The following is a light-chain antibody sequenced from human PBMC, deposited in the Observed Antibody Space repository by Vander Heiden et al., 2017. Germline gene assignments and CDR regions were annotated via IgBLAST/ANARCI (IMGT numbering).Light chain of an antibody. J-gene: IGKJ1*01. V-gene: IGKV3-11*01. CDR3: QQRSNWQT. CDR1: QSVSSY. CDR2: DAS. Sequence: EIVLTQSPATLSLSPGGRATLSCRASQSVSSYLAWYQQKPGQAPRLLIYDASNRATGIPARFSGSGSGTDFTLTISSLEPEDFAVYYCQQRSNWQTFGQGTKVEIK.